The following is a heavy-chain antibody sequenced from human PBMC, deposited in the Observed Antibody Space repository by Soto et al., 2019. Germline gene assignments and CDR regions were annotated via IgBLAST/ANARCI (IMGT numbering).Heavy chain of an antibody. J-gene: IGHJ4*02. D-gene: IGHD2-21*02. CDR2: TIPIFGTA. V-gene: IGHV1-69*06. Sequence: ASVKVSCKASGGTFSSYAISWVRQAPGQGLEWMGGTIPIFGTANYAQKFQGRVTITADKSTSTAYMELSSLRSEDTAVYYCARVPWPPYCGGDCDPSFDYWGQGTLVTV. CDR3: ARVPWPPYCGGDCDPSFDY. CDR1: GGTFSSYA.